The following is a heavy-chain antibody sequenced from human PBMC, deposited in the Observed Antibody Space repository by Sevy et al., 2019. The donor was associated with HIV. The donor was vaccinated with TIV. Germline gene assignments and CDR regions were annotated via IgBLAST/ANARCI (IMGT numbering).Heavy chain of an antibody. D-gene: IGHD6-13*01. CDR2: ISAETDYI. CDR3: ARNKGSSWPNYFDY. Sequence: LSLTCAASGFMFSAYSMNWVRQAPGKGLEWVASISAETDYIYYGDSLKGRFTISRDNAKNSLYLQIHSLRAEDTAVYYCARNKGSSWPNYFDYWGQGTLVTVSS. V-gene: IGHV3-21*01. CDR1: GFMFSAYS. J-gene: IGHJ4*02.